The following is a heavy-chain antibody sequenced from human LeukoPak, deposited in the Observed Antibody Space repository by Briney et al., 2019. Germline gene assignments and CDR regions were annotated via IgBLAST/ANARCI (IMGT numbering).Heavy chain of an antibody. V-gene: IGHV1-69*04. CDR3: AREDGSVRVVTALYYFDY. CDR1: GYTFTSYD. Sequence: GASVKVSCKASGYTFTSYDINWVRQATGQGLEWMGRIIPILGIVNYAQKFQGRVTITADKSTSTAYMELSSLRSEDTAVYYCAREDGSVRVVTALYYFDYWGQGTLVTVSS. J-gene: IGHJ4*02. CDR2: IIPILGIV. D-gene: IGHD2-21*02.